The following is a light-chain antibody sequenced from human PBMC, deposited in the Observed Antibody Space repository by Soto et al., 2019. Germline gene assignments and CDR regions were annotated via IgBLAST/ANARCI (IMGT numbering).Light chain of an antibody. V-gene: IGKV1-5*01. CDR2: DDS. Sequence: QMPQSLSTLSASVGYRVTITCRASQTISSWLAWYQQKPGKDPNTLIYDDSSLKSGVPARFSGSGSGTEFTLTISSLQPDDFATYYCKQYNTYSTFGKWTRLAIK. CDR3: KQYNTYST. J-gene: IGKJ5*01. CDR1: QTISSW.